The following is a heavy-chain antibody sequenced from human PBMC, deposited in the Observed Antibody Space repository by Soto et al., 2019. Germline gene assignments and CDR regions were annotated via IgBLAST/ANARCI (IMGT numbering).Heavy chain of an antibody. Sequence: PSETLSLTCTVSGGSICSSSYYWGWIRQPPGKGLEWIGYIYYSGSTNYNPSLKSRVTISVDTSKNQFSLKLSSVTAADTAVYYCARECGGDCYSTGYYYYGMDVWGQGTTVTVSS. V-gene: IGHV4-61*01. CDR1: GGSICSSSYY. D-gene: IGHD2-21*02. CDR3: ARECGGDCYSTGYYYYGMDV. J-gene: IGHJ6*02. CDR2: IYYSGST.